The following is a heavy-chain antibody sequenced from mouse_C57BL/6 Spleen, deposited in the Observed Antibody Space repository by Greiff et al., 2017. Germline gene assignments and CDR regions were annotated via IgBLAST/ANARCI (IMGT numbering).Heavy chain of an antibody. CDR2: ISYDGSN. J-gene: IGHJ1*03. CDR1: GYSITSGYY. D-gene: IGHD2-5*01. Sequence: EVQLQESGPGLVKPSQSLSLTCSVTGYSITSGYYWNWIRQFPGNKLEWMGYISYDGSNNYNPSLKNRISITRDTSKNQFFLKLNSVTTEDTATYYCARGYSNYADWYFDVWGTGTTVTVSS. CDR3: ARGYSNYADWYFDV. V-gene: IGHV3-6*01.